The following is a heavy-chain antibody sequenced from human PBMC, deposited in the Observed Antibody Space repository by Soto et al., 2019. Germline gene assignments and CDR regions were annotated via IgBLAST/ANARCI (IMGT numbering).Heavy chain of an antibody. CDR2: ISYDGSNK. CDR3: ARDPGYCSGGSCYSGLRYYYYYGMDV. Sequence: GGSLRLSCAASGFTFSSYAMHWVRQAPGKGLEWVAVISYDGSNKYYADSVKGRFTISRDNSKNTLYLQMNSLRAEDTAVYYCARDPGYCSGGSCYSGLRYYYYYGMDVWGQGTTVTVSS. CDR1: GFTFSSYA. D-gene: IGHD2-15*01. V-gene: IGHV3-30-3*01. J-gene: IGHJ6*02.